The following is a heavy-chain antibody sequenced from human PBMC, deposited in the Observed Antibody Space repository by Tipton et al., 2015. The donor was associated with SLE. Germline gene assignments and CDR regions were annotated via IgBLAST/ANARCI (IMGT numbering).Heavy chain of an antibody. Sequence: QLVQSGAEVKKPGESLKISCKGYGYDFNSYWIGWVRQMPGKGLEWMGLIHPGDSGSRDNPSFQGQVTISADKSITTAYLQWSSLKASDTAIYYCARHLARENAFDIWGQGTMVTVSA. CDR1: GYDFNSYW. D-gene: IGHD5-24*01. CDR2: IHPGDSGS. V-gene: IGHV5-51*01. J-gene: IGHJ3*02. CDR3: ARHLARENAFDI.